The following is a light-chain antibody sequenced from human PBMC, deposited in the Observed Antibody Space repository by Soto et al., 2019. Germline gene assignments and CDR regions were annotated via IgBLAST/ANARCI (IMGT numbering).Light chain of an antibody. J-gene: IGKJ1*01. V-gene: IGKV3-20*01. Sequence: EVVLTQSPGTLSLSPGERATLSCRASQSVSSNYFAWYQQKPGQAPRLLIYGISRRATGIPDGFSGSGSGTDFTLTISRLEPEDFAVYYCEQYGSSPRTVGQGTKVDIK. CDR3: EQYGSSPRT. CDR2: GIS. CDR1: QSVSSNY.